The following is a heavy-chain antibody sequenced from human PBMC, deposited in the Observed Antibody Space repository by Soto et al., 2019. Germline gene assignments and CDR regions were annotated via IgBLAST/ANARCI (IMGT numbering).Heavy chain of an antibody. CDR2: ISYDGSNK. Sequence: PGGSLRLSCAASGFTFSSYAMQWVRQAPGKGLEWVAVISYDGSNKYYADSVKGRFTISRDNSKNTLYLQMNSLRAEDTAVYYCARTAMVPYYFDYWGQGTLVTVSS. D-gene: IGHD5-18*01. J-gene: IGHJ4*02. CDR3: ARTAMVPYYFDY. V-gene: IGHV3-30-3*01. CDR1: GFTFSSYA.